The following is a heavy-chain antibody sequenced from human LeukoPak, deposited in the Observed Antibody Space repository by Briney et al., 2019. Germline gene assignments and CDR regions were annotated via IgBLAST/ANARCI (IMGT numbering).Heavy chain of an antibody. V-gene: IGHV3-33*01. Sequence: PGGSLRLSCAASGFTFSTYGLHWVRQAPGKGLDWVAVIWNDGTIAYYGDSVKGRFTVSKDNSKNTLYLQMNSLRAEDTAVYYCARDWALTGFDYWGQGTLVTVSS. CDR3: ARDWALTGFDY. J-gene: IGHJ4*02. D-gene: IGHD3-9*01. CDR2: IWNDGTIA. CDR1: GFTFSTYG.